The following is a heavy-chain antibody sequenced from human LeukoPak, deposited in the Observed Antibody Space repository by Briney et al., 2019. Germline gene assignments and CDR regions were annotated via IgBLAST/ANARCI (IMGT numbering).Heavy chain of an antibody. Sequence: GGSLRLSCAASGFTFSSYSMNWVRQAAGKGLEWVSSISSSSTYIYYADSLKGPFTISRDNAKNSLYLQMNSLRAEDTAVYYCARGIRVYSGYDWDFYAFDIWGQGTMVTVSS. CDR1: GFTFSSYS. V-gene: IGHV3-21*01. D-gene: IGHD5-12*01. J-gene: IGHJ3*02. CDR2: ISSSSTYI. CDR3: ARGIRVYSGYDWDFYAFDI.